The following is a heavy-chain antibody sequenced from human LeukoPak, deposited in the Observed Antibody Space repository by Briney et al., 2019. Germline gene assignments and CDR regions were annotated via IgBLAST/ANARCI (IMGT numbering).Heavy chain of an antibody. V-gene: IGHV4-39*07. D-gene: IGHD6-19*01. CDR3: ARDLAGMDV. CDR1: GGSISSSSYY. CDR2: IYYSGST. Sequence: SETLSLTCTVSGGSISSSSYYWGWIRQPPGKGLEWIGSIYYSGSTYYNPSLKSRVTISVDTSKNQFSLKLSSVTAADTAVYYCARDLAGMDVWGKGTTVTVSS. J-gene: IGHJ6*03.